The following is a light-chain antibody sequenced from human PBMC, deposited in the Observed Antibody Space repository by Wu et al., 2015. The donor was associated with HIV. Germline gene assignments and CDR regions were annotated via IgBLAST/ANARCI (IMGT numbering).Light chain of an antibody. V-gene: IGKV3-11*01. CDR3: QQRTTWPPGLT. Sequence: EVVLTQSPATVSLPPGERAILSCRASETVYTHLAWYQQKPGQAPRLLIYDASNRATGIPVRFSGRGSGTDFTLTISSLEPEDSAVYFCQQRTTWPPGLTFGGGTKVQIE. CDR1: ETVYTH. CDR2: DAS. J-gene: IGKJ4*01.